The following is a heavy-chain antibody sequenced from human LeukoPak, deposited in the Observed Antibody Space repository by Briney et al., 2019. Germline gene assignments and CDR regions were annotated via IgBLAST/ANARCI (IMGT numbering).Heavy chain of an antibody. CDR3: ARRNSSSWQTYFDY. J-gene: IGHJ4*02. CDR1: GGSISSSSYY. V-gene: IGHV4-39*01. D-gene: IGHD6-13*01. CDR2: IYYSGST. Sequence: ASETLSLTCTVSGGSISSSSYYWGWIRQPPGKRLEWIGSIYYSGSTYYNPSLKSRATISVDTSKNQFSLKLSSVTAADTAVYYCARRNSSSWQTYFDYWGQGTLVTVSS.